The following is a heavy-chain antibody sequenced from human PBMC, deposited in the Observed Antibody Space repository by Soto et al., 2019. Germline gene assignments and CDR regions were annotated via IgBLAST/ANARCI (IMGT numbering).Heavy chain of an antibody. V-gene: IGHV3-30-3*01. D-gene: IGHD4-17*01. CDR1: GFTFSSYA. CDR2: ISYDGSNK. J-gene: IGHJ6*02. CDR3: ARDQTVTTLPYSWYGMDV. Sequence: GGSLRLSCAASGFTFSSYAMHWVRQAPGKGLEWVAVISYDGSNKYYADSVKGRFTISRDNSKNTLYLQMNSLRAEDTAVYYCARDQTVTTLPYSWYGMDVWGQGATVTVSS.